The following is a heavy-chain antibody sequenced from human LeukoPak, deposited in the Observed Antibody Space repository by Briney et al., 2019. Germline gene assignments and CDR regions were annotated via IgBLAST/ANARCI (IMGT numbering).Heavy chain of an antibody. V-gene: IGHV4-34*01. Sequence: SETLSLTCAVYGGSFSGYYWSWIRQPPGKGLEWIGEINHSGSTNYNPSLKSRVTISVDTSKNQFSLKLSSVTAADTAVYYCARTVVTAIPLYYYYMDVWGKGTTVTVSS. J-gene: IGHJ6*03. CDR1: GGSFSGYY. CDR3: ARTVVTAIPLYYYYMDV. CDR2: INHSGST. D-gene: IGHD2-21*02.